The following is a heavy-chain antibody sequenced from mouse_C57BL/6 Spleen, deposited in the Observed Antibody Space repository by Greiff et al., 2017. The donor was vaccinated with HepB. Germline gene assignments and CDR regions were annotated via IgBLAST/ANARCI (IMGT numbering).Heavy chain of an antibody. CDR3: ARAPPGAMDY. J-gene: IGHJ4*01. V-gene: IGHV1-26*01. Sequence: VQLQQSGPELVKPGASVKISCKASGYTFTDYYMNWVKQSPGKSLEWIGDINPNNGGTSYNQKFKGKATMTVDKSSSTAYLELRSLTSEDSAVYYCARAPPGAMDYWGQGTSVTVSS. CDR2: INPNNGGT. CDR1: GYTFTDYY.